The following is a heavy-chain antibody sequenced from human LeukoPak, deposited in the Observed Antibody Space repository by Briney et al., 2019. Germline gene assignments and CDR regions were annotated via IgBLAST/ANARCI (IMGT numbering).Heavy chain of an antibody. CDR3: AKWDY. CDR2: ISYDGSNK. V-gene: IGHV3-30*04. D-gene: IGHD1-26*01. CDR1: GFTFSSYA. Sequence: PGGSLRLSCAASGFTFSSYAMSWVRQAPGKGLEWVAVISYDGSNKYYADSVKGRFTISRDNSKNTLYLQMNSLRAEDTAVYYCAKWDYWGQGTLVTVSS. J-gene: IGHJ4*02.